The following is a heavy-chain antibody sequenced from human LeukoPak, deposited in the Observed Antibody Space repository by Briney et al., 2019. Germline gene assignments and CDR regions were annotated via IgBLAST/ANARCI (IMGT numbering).Heavy chain of an antibody. CDR3: ARDWLAGNPYHAFDL. CDR2: LKEDGSEE. V-gene: IGHV3-7*01. J-gene: IGHJ3*01. D-gene: IGHD3-22*01. Sequence: PGGSLRLSCAASGFTFSSYWMSWVRQAPGKGLECVANLKEDGSEEYYVDSVKGRFSISRDNAKNSLYLQMNSLRAEDTAVYYCARDWLAGNPYHAFDLWGKGTMVTVSS. CDR1: GFTFSSYW.